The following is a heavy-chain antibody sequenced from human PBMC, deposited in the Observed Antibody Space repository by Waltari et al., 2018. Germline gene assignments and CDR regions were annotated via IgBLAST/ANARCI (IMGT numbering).Heavy chain of an antibody. CDR3: AKDKTSSGWKYFGD. J-gene: IGHJ4*02. CDR1: GLIFVAYA. V-gene: IGHV3-9*01. CDR2: ISWNGDDI. Sequence: VQLVESGGGLVQPGRSLRLSCVASGLIFVAYALPWVRRAPGKGLEWVSGISWNGDDIGYADSVRGRFTTSRYNAKNALYLQMNSLRADDTAFYYCAKDKTSSGWKYFGDWGPGTLVTVSS. D-gene: IGHD6-19*01.